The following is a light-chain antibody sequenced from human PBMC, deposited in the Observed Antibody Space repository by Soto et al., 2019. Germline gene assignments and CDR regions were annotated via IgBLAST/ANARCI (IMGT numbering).Light chain of an antibody. CDR3: RSYTSSSTWV. V-gene: IGLV2-14*01. Sequence: QSALTQPASVSGSPGQSITISCTGTSSDVGGYNYVSWYQQHPGKAPKLVIYDVSNRPSGVSSRFSGSKSGNTASLTISGLQAEDEADYYCRSYTSSSTWVFGGGTKLTVL. CDR2: DVS. CDR1: SSDVGGYNY. J-gene: IGLJ3*02.